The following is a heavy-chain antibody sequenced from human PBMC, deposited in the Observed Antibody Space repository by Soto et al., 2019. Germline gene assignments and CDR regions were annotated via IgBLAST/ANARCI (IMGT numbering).Heavy chain of an antibody. Sequence: GGSLRLSCAASGFTFSSYAMIWVRQAPGKGLEWVSAISGSGGSTYYADSVKGRFTISRDNSKNTLYLQMNSLRAEDTAVYYCAKDSRRGYSYWYFDYWGQGTLVTVSS. D-gene: IGHD5-18*01. V-gene: IGHV3-23*01. J-gene: IGHJ4*02. CDR1: GFTFSSYA. CDR3: AKDSRRGYSYWYFDY. CDR2: ISGSGGST.